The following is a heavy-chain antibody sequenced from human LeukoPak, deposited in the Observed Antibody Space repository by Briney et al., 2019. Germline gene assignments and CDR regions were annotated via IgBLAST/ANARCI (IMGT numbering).Heavy chain of an antibody. CDR1: GFTFSSYG. V-gene: IGHV3-30*18. CDR2: ISYDGSNK. J-gene: IGHJ4*02. D-gene: IGHD3-3*01. CDR3: AKGDRNYDFWSGYYGH. Sequence: GGSLRLSCAASGFTFSSYGMHWVRQAPGKGLEWVAVISYDGSNKYYADSVKGRFTISRDNSKNTLYLQMNSLRTEDTAVYYCAKGDRNYDFWSGYYGHWGQGTLVTVSS.